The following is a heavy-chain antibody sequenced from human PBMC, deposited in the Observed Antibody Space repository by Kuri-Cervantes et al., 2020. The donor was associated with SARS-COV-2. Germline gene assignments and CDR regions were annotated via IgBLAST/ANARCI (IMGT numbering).Heavy chain of an antibody. CDR1: GGSISDYY. Sequence: SETLSLTCTVSGGSISDYYWSWIRQPPGKGLEWIGDIYYTGSTSYNPSLKSRVAISVGTSKNQFSLKLTSVTAADTAVYYCARDCSTADCKTFGYYWGRGTLVTVSS. CDR2: IYYTGST. V-gene: IGHV4-59*01. D-gene: IGHD2-2*01. J-gene: IGHJ4*02. CDR3: ARDCSTADCKTFGYY.